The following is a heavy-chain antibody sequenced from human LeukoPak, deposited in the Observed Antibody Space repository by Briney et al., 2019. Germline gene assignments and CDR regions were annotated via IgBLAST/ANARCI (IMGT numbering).Heavy chain of an antibody. J-gene: IGHJ4*02. V-gene: IGHV1-8*01. CDR2: MNPKSGNT. D-gene: IGHD5-12*01. CDR3: ARGVATMCDY. CDR1: GYTFSNYD. Sequence: ASVKVSCKASGYTFSNYDINWVRQATGQGLEWMGWMNPKSGNTGYAQNFQGRVTMTRNSSITTSYMELSSLRSEDTAVYYCARGVATMCDYWGQGTLVTVSS.